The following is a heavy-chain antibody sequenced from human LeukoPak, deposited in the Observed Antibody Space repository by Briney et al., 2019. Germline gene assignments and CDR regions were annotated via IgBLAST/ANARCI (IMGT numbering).Heavy chain of an antibody. CDR2: IYPSDSDT. CDR1: GYSFTNYW. Sequence: GESLKISCKASGYSFTNYWIGWVRQMPGKGLEWMAIIYPSDSDTRYSPSFRGQVTISADKSITTAYLQWGSLKASDTAMYYCVRKTGPFDYWGQGTLVTVSS. D-gene: IGHD1-1*01. CDR3: VRKTGPFDY. J-gene: IGHJ4*02. V-gene: IGHV5-51*01.